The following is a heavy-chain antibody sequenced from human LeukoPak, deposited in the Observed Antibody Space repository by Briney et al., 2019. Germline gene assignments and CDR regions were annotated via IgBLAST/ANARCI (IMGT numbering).Heavy chain of an antibody. J-gene: IGHJ6*03. CDR1: GGSVSSSRYY. V-gene: IGHV4-39*01. D-gene: IGHD1-26*01. CDR3: ARHLYRYYYMDV. CDR2: IYYPGTT. Sequence: SETLSLTCPVSGGSVSSSRYYWGWIRQPPGKGLEWIGSIYYPGTTYYKPSLKSRVTISVDASKNQISLKLSSVTAADTAVYYCARHLYRYYYMDVWGKGTTVTVSS.